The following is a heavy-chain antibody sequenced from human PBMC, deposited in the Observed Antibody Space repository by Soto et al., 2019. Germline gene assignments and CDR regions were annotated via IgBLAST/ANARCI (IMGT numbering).Heavy chain of an antibody. CDR3: ARQGGTGWQRYYGMDV. Sequence: PGESLKISCKASGYRFPNYWIAWVRQMPGKGLEWMGIIYPDDSDTRYSPSFQGQVTISADKSITTAYLQWSSLKASDTAIYHCARQGGTGWQRYYGMDVWGQGTTVTVSS. J-gene: IGHJ6*02. CDR2: IYPDDSDT. CDR1: GYRFPNYW. V-gene: IGHV5-51*01. D-gene: IGHD6-19*01.